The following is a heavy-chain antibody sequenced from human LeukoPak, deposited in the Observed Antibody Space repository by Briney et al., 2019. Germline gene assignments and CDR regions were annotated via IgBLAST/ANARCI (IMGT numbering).Heavy chain of an antibody. D-gene: IGHD1-20*01. Sequence: GGSLRLSCAASGFTFSSYSMNWVRQAPGKGLEWVSSIRSSSSYIYYADSVKGRFTISRDNAKNSLYLQMNSLRAEDTAVYYCARGYNWNEGEVYWFDPWGQGTLVTVSS. V-gene: IGHV3-21*01. CDR2: IRSSSSYI. CDR1: GFTFSSYS. J-gene: IGHJ5*02. CDR3: ARGYNWNEGEVYWFDP.